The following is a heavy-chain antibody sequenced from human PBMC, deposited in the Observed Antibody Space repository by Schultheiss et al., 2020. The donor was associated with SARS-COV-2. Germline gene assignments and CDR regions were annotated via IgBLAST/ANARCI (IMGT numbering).Heavy chain of an antibody. V-gene: IGHV3-53*01. CDR1: GFTFSNAW. J-gene: IGHJ6*03. CDR2: IYSGGST. CDR3: ARDFYYMDV. Sequence: GGSLRLSCAASGFTFSNAWMNWVRQAPGKGLEWVSVIYSGGSTYYADSVKGRFTISRDNAKNSLYLQMNSLRAEDTAVYYCARDFYYMDVWGKGTTVTVSS.